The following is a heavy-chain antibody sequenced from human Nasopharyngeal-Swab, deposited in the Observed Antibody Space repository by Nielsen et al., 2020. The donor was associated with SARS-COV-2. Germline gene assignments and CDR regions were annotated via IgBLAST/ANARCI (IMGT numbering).Heavy chain of an antibody. J-gene: IGHJ4*02. Sequence: ASVKVSCKASGYTFTSYAMHWVRQAPGQRLEWMGWINAGNGNTKYSQKFQGRATITRDTSASTAYMELSSLRSEDTAVYYCARDRWKISSWYHGFDYWGQGTLVTVSS. D-gene: IGHD6-13*01. CDR3: ARDRWKISSWYHGFDY. CDR2: INAGNGNT. V-gene: IGHV1-3*01. CDR1: GYTFTSYA.